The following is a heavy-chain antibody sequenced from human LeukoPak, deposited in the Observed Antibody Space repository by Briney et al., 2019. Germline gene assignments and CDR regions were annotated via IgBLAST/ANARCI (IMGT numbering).Heavy chain of an antibody. CDR1: EFTFSSCA. D-gene: IGHD5-24*01. V-gene: IGHV3-23*01. Sequence: GGSLRLSCAASEFTFSSCAMGWVRQAPGEGLEWVSVISGSGGSTYYADSVKGRFTISRDNPKNTLYLQMNSLRAEDTAVYYCAKARGRDGYKDELDYWGQGTLVTVSS. CDR2: ISGSGGST. J-gene: IGHJ4*02. CDR3: AKARGRDGYKDELDY.